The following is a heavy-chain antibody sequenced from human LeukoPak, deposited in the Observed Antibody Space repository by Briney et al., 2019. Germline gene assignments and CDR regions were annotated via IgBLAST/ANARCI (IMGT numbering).Heavy chain of an antibody. CDR1: GFTFNNYG. V-gene: IGHV3-30*18. J-gene: IGHJ4*02. CDR3: TKGVLGGTQSVSAGLDS. CDR2: ISYDGSNK. D-gene: IGHD3-16*01. Sequence: PGRSLRLSCVASGFTFNNYGMHWVRQAPGKGLEWVAVISYDGSNKYYADSVQDRFTISRDNSKNTLNLQMNSLRVEDTAAYYCTKGVLGGTQSVSAGLDSWGQGTLVTVSS.